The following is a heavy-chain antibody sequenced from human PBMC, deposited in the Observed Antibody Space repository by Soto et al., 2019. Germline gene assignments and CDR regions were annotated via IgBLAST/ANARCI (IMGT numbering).Heavy chain of an antibody. CDR2: IYPGDSDT. CDR3: ARVWEMATVAACDY. V-gene: IGHV5-51*01. CDR1: GYRFTNYW. J-gene: IGHJ4*02. D-gene: IGHD1-26*01. Sequence: GESLKISCKASGYRFTNYWIAWVRQMPEKGLEWMGIIYPGDSDTRYSPSFQGQVTISADRSISTAYLQWSNLQASDTACYYCARVWEMATVAACDYWGQGTLVTVSP.